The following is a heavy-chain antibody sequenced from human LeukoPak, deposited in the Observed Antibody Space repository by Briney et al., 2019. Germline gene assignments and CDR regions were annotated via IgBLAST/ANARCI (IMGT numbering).Heavy chain of an antibody. J-gene: IGHJ4*02. CDR3: TTAGPYYGSGSIPVDY. D-gene: IGHD3-10*01. V-gene: IGHV3-15*01. CDR1: GFTFSNAW. CDR2: IKSKTDGGTT. Sequence: GGSLRLSCAASGFTFSNAWMSWVRQAPGKGLEWVGRIKSKTDGGTTDYAAPVKGRFTISRDDSKNTLYLQMNSLETEDTAVYYCTTAGPYYGSGSIPVDYWGQGTLVTVSS.